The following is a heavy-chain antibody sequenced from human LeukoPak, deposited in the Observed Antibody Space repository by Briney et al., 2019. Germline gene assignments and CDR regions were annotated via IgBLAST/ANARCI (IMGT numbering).Heavy chain of an antibody. J-gene: IGHJ4*02. CDR1: GFTFSSYW. Sequence: GGSLRLSCAASGFTFSSYWMNWARQAPGKGLEWVASINHNGNVNYYVDSVKGRFTISRDNAKNSLYLQMNSLRAEDTAVYYCAREATVTTWGQGTLVTVSS. CDR2: INHNGNVN. D-gene: IGHD4-11*01. V-gene: IGHV3-7*01. CDR3: AREATVTT.